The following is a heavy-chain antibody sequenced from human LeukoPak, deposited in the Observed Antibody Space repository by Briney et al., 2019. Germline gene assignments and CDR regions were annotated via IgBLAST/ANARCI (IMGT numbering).Heavy chain of an antibody. V-gene: IGHV4-39*07. CDR2: IYYSGST. Sequence: SETLSLTCTVSGGSISSSSYYWGWIRQPPGKGLEWIGSIYYSGSTYYNPSLKSRVTISVDTSKNQFSLKLSSVTAADTAVYYCARDHWITDYYDSSGYYSGAFDIWGQGTMVTVSS. CDR3: ARDHWITDYYDSSGYYSGAFDI. J-gene: IGHJ3*02. CDR1: GGSISSSSYY. D-gene: IGHD3-22*01.